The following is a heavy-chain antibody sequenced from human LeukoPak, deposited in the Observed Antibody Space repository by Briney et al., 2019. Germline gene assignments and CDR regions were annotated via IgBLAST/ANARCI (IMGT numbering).Heavy chain of an antibody. CDR3: AKTPTALVRGGYYFDS. J-gene: IGHJ4*02. D-gene: IGHD6-6*01. CDR1: GGSFSDYY. V-gene: IGHV4-34*01. Sequence: PSETLSLTCAVYGGSFSDYYWNWIRQSPGKGLEWIGEINHSGSTNYNPSLKTRVTISVDTSKNQFSLKLNSVTAADTAVYFCAKTPTALVRGGYYFDSWGKGTLVTVSS. CDR2: INHSGST.